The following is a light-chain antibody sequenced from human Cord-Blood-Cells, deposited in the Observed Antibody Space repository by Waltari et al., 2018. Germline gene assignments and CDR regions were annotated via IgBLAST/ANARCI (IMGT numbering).Light chain of an antibody. CDR3: CSYAGSYTYV. Sequence: QSALPQPRSVSGSPGQSVTISCTGTSSDVGGYNYVSWYQQHPGKAPKLMIYDVSKRPSAAPDRFSVSKSGNTASLPISGLQAEDEADYYCCSYAGSYTYVFGTGTKVTVL. CDR2: DVS. CDR1: SSDVGGYNY. V-gene: IGLV2-11*01. J-gene: IGLJ1*01.